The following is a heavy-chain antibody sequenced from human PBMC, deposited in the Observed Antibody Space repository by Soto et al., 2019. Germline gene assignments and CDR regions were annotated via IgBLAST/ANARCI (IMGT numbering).Heavy chain of an antibody. CDR2: ISGYNGDT. CDR3: AREGVRPYYYYGMDV. CDR1: GYSFTTYG. D-gene: IGHD2-21*01. J-gene: IGHJ6*02. V-gene: IGHV1-18*01. Sequence: QVHLVQSGAEVKKPGASVKVSCKASGYSFTTYGISWVRQAPGQGLEWMGWISGYNGDTNYAQNFQARGTMTTDTSTSTAYMELRSLRSDDTAVYYCAREGVRPYYYYGMDVWGQGTTVTVSS.